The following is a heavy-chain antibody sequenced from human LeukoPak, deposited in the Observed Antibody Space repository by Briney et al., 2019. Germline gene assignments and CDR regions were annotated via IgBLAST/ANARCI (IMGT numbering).Heavy chain of an antibody. CDR3: ALISYCTSVTCYLLDY. D-gene: IGHD2-8*01. CDR2: ISTNNGNT. Sequence: GSVKVSCKASGYTFTNYHISWGRQAPGQGLEWMGWISTNNGNTNYAQNLQGRVTMTKDTSTSTAYMELRSLRSDDTAVYYCALISYCTSVTCYLLDYWGQGTLVTVSS. CDR1: GYTFTNYH. J-gene: IGHJ4*02. V-gene: IGHV1-18*01.